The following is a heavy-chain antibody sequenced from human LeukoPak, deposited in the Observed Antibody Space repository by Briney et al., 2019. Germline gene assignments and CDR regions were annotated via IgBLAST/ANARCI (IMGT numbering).Heavy chain of an antibody. CDR1: GGTFSSYA. CDR3: ATADSGDYAQLEY. D-gene: IGHD4-17*01. V-gene: IGHV1-69*01. Sequence: SVKVSCKASGGTFSSYAISWVRQAPGQGLEWMGGIITIFGTANYAQKFQGRVTITADESTSTAYMELSSLRYEDTAVYSCATADSGDYAQLEYWGQGTLVTISS. CDR2: IITIFGTA. J-gene: IGHJ4*02.